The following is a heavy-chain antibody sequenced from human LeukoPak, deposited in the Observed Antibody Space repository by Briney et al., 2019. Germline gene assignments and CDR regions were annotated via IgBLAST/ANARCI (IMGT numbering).Heavy chain of an antibody. CDR1: GGSISSDNW. CDR3: ARSGDYDRRGYFDL. J-gene: IGHJ2*01. D-gene: IGHD3-22*01. Sequence: SETLSLTCAVSGGSISSDNWWSWVRQPPGKGLEWIGEVDHRGSPNFNPSLKSRVTLSVDKSKNQFSLKLASVTAADTAVFYCARSGDYDRRGYFDLWGRGTLVTVSS. CDR2: VDHRGSP. V-gene: IGHV4-4*02.